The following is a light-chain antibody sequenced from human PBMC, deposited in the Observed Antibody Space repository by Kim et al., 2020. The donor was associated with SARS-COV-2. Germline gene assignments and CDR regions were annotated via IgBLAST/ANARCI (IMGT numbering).Light chain of an antibody. Sequence: SVTISCTRTSRDIGDYNYVSKYQHHPGKAPKLMIAEGNIRPSGFPDRFSDSKSGNTASLTVSGLQAEDEADYYCSSYAGSNTFWVFGGGTKLTVL. CDR1: SRDIGDYNY. V-gene: IGLV2-8*01. J-gene: IGLJ3*02. CDR2: EGN. CDR3: SSYAGSNTFWV.